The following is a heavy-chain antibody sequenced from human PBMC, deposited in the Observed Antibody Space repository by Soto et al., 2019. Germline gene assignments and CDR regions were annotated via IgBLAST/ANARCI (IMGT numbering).Heavy chain of an antibody. CDR1: GYTFTGYY. Sequence: AASVKVSCKASGYTFTGYYMHWVRQAPGQGLEWMGWINPNSGGTNYAQKFQGRVTMTRDTSISTAYMELSRLRSDDTAVYYCASGYCSGGSCYYKFDYWGQGTLVTVSS. J-gene: IGHJ4*02. D-gene: IGHD2-15*01. V-gene: IGHV1-2*02. CDR3: ASGYCSGGSCYYKFDY. CDR2: INPNSGGT.